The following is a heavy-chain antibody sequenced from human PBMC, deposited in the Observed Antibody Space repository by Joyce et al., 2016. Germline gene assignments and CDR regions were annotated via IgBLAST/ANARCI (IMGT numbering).Heavy chain of an antibody. J-gene: IGHJ4*02. Sequence: QVQLVESGGGVVQPGRSLRLSCTASGFPFTSYAMHWVRQTPGKGLEWVAGISSDGNNKFYRDSVKGRFIISRDDSKSMVYLHLTSLRSDDTAVYFCAREYLRGNYKGSPAYWGQGTLVTVSS. CDR3: AREYLRGNYKGSPAY. D-gene: IGHD1-7*01. V-gene: IGHV3-30-3*01. CDR1: GFPFTSYA. CDR2: ISSDGNNK.